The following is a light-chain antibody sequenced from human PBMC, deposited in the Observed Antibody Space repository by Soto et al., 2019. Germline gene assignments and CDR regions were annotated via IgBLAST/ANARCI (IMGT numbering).Light chain of an antibody. Sequence: PGERATLSCRASQSVSNSYLAWYQQKPGQAPRLLIYDASSRATGIADRFSGSGSGTDFTLIISRLEPEDFAVYYCQQYGSSPLTFGGGTKVDIK. V-gene: IGKV3-20*01. CDR1: QSVSNSY. J-gene: IGKJ4*01. CDR3: QQYGSSPLT. CDR2: DAS.